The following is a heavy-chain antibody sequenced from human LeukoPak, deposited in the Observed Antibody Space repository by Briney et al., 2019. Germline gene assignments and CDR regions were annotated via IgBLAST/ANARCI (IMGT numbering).Heavy chain of an antibody. CDR1: DFSFTTYA. J-gene: IGHJ4*02. CDR3: AKESSLLRGPLVIYYFDF. Sequence: GGSLRLSCAASDFSFTTYAMSWVRQAPGKGLEWVSSISGGGTITYYADSVKGRFTISRDNSKNALYLQMNSLRAEDTAVYYCAKESSLLRGPLVIYYFDFWGQGTLVTVSS. D-gene: IGHD3-10*01. CDR2: ISGGGTIT. V-gene: IGHV3-23*01.